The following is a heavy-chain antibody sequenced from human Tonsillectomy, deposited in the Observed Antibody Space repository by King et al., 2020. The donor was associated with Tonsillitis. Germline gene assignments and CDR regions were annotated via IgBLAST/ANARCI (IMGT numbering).Heavy chain of an antibody. CDR3: ASVGAGARKAGKS. CDR2: INSDGSST. J-gene: IGHJ3*01. D-gene: IGHD1-14*01. V-gene: IGHV3-74*01. Sequence: VQLVASGGGLVPPGGSLRLSCAASGFTFSTYWMPWVRQAPGRGLVWVSRINSDGSSTTYADSVKGRFTISRDNAKNTLHLQMNSLRAADTAGDYWASVGAGARKAGKSWGQGT. CDR1: GFTFSTYW.